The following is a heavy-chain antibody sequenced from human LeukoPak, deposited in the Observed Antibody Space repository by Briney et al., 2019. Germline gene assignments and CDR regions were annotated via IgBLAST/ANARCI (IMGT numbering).Heavy chain of an antibody. CDR1: GYSFTNYW. CDR3: ARHYYGSGSSLDY. J-gene: IGHJ4*02. V-gene: IGHV5-51*01. D-gene: IGHD3-10*01. CDR2: IYPGDSDT. Sequence: GESLKISCKASGYSFTNYWIGWVRQMPGKGLEWMGIIYPGDSDTRYSPSFQGQVTISADKSISTAYLQWSSLKASDTAMYYCARHYYGSGSSLDYWGQGTLVTVSS.